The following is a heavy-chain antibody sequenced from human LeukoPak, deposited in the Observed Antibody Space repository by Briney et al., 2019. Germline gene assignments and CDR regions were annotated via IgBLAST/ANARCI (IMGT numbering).Heavy chain of an antibody. J-gene: IGHJ4*02. V-gene: IGHV1-2*06. CDR3: AGWRGSGWSFDF. CDR1: GYTFTGYY. Sequence: GASVKVSCKASGYTFTGYYIHWVRQAPAQGLEWMGRIYPYSGDTDYAQKFQGRVTMTRDTSVSTAYMELSSLRSDDTAAYFCAGWRGSGWSFDFWGQGTLVTVSS. D-gene: IGHD6-13*01. CDR2: IYPYSGDT.